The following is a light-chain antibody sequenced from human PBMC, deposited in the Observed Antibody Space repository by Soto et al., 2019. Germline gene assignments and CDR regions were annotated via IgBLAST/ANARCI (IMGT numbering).Light chain of an antibody. CDR1: SSDVGGHNY. CDR3: SSYGGSTNLFV. J-gene: IGLJ1*01. V-gene: IGLV2-8*01. Sequence: QSALAQPPSASGSPGQSVTISCTGTSSDVGGHNYVSWYQQHPGKAPKVMIYEVSKRPSGVPDRFSGSKSGNTASLTVSGLQAEDVADSYCSSYGGSTNLFVFGSGTKV. CDR2: EVS.